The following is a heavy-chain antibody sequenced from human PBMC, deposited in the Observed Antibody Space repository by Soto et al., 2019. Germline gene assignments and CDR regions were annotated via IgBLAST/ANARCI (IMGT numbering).Heavy chain of an antibody. D-gene: IGHD3-22*01. J-gene: IGHJ6*02. V-gene: IGHV4-59*01. CDR1: GGSISSYY. Sequence: PSETLSLTCTVSGGSISSYYWSWIRQPPGKGLEWIGYIYYSGSTNYNPSLKSRVTISVDTSKNQLSLKLSSVTAADTAVYYCARAFRYYDSSGYESLYGLDVWGQGTTVTVSS. CDR2: IYYSGST. CDR3: ARAFRYYDSSGYESLYGLDV.